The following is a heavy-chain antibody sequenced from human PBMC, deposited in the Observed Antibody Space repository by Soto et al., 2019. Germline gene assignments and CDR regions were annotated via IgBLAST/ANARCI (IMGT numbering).Heavy chain of an antibody. CDR1: GFSPTSGVVG. CDR2: IYWNDEQ. V-gene: IGHV2-5*01. Sequence: LVNPTQTPTLTCTFSGFSPTSGVVGVGWIRQPPGEALEWLALIYWNDEQYYNPSLRNRLTNTRDTSKNQVVLTMTNMDPVDTATYYCAHRLPGPSGYDVWGQGTTVTVSS. CDR3: AHRLPGPSGYDV. D-gene: IGHD6-13*01. J-gene: IGHJ6*02.